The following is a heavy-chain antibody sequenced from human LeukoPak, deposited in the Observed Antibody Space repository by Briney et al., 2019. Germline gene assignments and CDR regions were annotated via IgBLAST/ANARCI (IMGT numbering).Heavy chain of an antibody. J-gene: IGHJ4*02. CDR1: GFTFSTYW. Sequence: GVSLRLSYAASGFTFSTYWMHWVRQAPGKGLVWVSRIRPEGTTTAYADSVKGRFTISRDNAKNTLFLQMNSLSAEDTAVYYCARDLDWILFDYWGQGTLVTVSS. CDR3: ARDLDWILFDY. D-gene: IGHD3-9*01. CDR2: IRPEGTTT. V-gene: IGHV3-74*03.